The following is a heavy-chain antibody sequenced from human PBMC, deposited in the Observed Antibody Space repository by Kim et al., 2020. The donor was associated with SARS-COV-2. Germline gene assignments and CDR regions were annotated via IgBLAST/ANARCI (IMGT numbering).Heavy chain of an antibody. D-gene: IGHD3-9*01. CDR1: GFTFSSYG. CDR3: AKDRGDILTGYYTPGDY. CDR2: ISYDGSNK. Sequence: GGSLRLSCAASGFTFSSYGMHWVRQAPGKGLEWVAVISYDGSNKYYADSVKGRFTISRDNSKNTLYLQMNSLRAEDTAVYYCAKDRGDILTGYYTPGDYWGQGTLVTVSS. V-gene: IGHV3-30*18. J-gene: IGHJ4*02.